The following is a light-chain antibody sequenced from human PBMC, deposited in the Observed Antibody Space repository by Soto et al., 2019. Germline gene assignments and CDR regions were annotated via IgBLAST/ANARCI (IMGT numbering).Light chain of an antibody. CDR3: QQYNNWRTWT. J-gene: IGKJ1*01. V-gene: IGKV3-15*01. CDR2: GAS. Sequence: EIVMTQSPATLSVSPGERATLSCRASQSVSSNLAWYQQKPGQAPGLLIYGASTRATGIPARFSGSGSGTEFTLTISSLQSEDFAVYYCQQYNNWRTWTFGQGTKVEIK. CDR1: QSVSSN.